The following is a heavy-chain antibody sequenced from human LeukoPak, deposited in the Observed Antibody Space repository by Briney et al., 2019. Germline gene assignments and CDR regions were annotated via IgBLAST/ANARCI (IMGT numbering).Heavy chain of an antibody. CDR3: AKSDYIDY. CDR1: GFTFSSYA. Sequence: GGSLRLSCAASGFTFSSYAMSWVRLAPGKGLEWVSRISGIGGSTYYADSVKGRFTISRDNSKNTVYLQMNSLRADDTAVYYCAKSDYIDYWGQGTLVTVSS. CDR2: ISGIGGST. V-gene: IGHV3-23*01. J-gene: IGHJ4*02.